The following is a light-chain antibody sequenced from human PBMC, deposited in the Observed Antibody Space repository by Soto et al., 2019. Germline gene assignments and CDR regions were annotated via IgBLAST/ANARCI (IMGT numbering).Light chain of an antibody. Sequence: IVLTQSPGTLSLSQGERATLSCRASLTANNNYFAWYQHKSGQAPRLLTSGVYTNTTGIPDRFTGSGAATVFTLTSTRLAPEVSAVYFCQHYSYSRWTFGQGTKVEIK. CDR1: LTANNNY. CDR3: QHYSYSRWT. V-gene: IGKV3-20*01. J-gene: IGKJ1*01. CDR2: GVY.